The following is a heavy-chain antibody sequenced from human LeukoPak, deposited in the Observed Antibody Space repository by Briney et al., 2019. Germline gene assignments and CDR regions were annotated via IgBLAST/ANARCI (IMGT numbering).Heavy chain of an antibody. CDR2: INHSGST. CDR3: ARVYDRYYYMDV. Sequence: PSETLSLTCAVYGGSFSGYYWSWIRQPPGKGLEWIGEINHSGSTYYNPSLKSRVTISVDRSKNQFSLKLSSVTAADTAVYYCARVYDRYYYMDVWGKGTTVTVSS. J-gene: IGHJ6*03. V-gene: IGHV4-34*01. CDR1: GGSFSGYY. D-gene: IGHD5/OR15-5a*01.